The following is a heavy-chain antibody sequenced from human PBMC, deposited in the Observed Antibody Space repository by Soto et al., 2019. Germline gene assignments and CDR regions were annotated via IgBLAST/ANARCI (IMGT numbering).Heavy chain of an antibody. V-gene: IGHV3-15*07. CDR3: TISLQWLPPEHNYYYYYGMDV. CDR2: IKSKTDGGTT. D-gene: IGHD6-19*01. J-gene: IGHJ6*02. CDR1: GFTFSNAW. Sequence: GGSLRLSCAASGFTFSNAWMNWVRQAPGKGLEWVGRIKSKTDGGTTDYAAPVKGRFTISRDDSKNTLYLQMNSLKTEDTAVYYCTISLQWLPPEHNYYYYYGMDVWGQGTTVTVSS.